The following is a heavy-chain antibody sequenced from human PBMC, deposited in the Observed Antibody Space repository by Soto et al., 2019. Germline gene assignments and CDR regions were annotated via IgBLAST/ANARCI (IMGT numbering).Heavy chain of an antibody. D-gene: IGHD5-12*01. CDR1: GFTFSSYS. CDR2: ISSSSSTI. CDR3: ARADSGYAHGYYYYGMDV. Sequence: GSLRLSCAASGFTFSSYSMNWVRQAPGKGLEWVSYISSSSSTIYYADSVKGRFTISRDNAKSSLYLQMNSLRAEDTAVYYCARADSGYAHGYYYYGMDVWGQGTTVTVSS. J-gene: IGHJ6*02. V-gene: IGHV3-48*01.